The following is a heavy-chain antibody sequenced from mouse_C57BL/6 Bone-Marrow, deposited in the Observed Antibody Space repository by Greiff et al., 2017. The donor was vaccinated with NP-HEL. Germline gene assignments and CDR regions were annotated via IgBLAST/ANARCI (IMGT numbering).Heavy chain of an antibody. D-gene: IGHD1-1*01. CDR1: GFTFSDYG. V-gene: IGHV5-17*01. Sequence: EVKVVESGGGLVKPGGSLKLSCAASGFTFSDYGMHWVRQAPEKGLEWVAYISSGSSTIYYADTVKGRFTISRDNAKNTLFLQMTSLRSEDTAMYYCAKDYYGSSWWYFDVWGTGTTVTVSS. CDR3: AKDYYGSSWWYFDV. CDR2: ISSGSSTI. J-gene: IGHJ1*03.